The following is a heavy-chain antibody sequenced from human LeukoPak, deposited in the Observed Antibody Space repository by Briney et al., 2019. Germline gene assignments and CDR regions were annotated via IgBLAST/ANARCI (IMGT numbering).Heavy chain of an antibody. CDR1: GGSISSYY. D-gene: IGHD3-9*01. CDR2: IYYSGST. CDR3: ARDNYFDWLRDGMDV. Sequence: SETLSLTCTVSGGSISSYYWSWIRQLPGKGLEWIGYIYYSGSTNYNPSLKSRVTISVDTSKNQFSLKLSSVTAADTAVYYCARDNYFDWLRDGMDVWGQGTTVTVSS. J-gene: IGHJ6*02. V-gene: IGHV4-59*01.